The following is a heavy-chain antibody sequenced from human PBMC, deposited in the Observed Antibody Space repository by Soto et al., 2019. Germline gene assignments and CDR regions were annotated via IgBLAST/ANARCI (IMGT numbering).Heavy chain of an antibody. V-gene: IGHV4-59*08. CDR1: VGSISSYY. CDR2: IYYSGST. D-gene: IGHD3-22*01. J-gene: IGHJ4*02. CDR3: ASTRMIVAHFDY. Sequence: PSETLSLTCTVSVGSISSYYWSWIRQPPGKGLEWIGYIYYSGSTNYNPSLKSRVTISVDTSKNQFSLKLSSVTAADTAVYYCASTRMIVAHFDYWGQGTLVTVS.